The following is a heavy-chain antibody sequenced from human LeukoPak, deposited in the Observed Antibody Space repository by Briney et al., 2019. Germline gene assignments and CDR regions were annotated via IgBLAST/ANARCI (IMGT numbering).Heavy chain of an antibody. D-gene: IGHD3-16*01. V-gene: IGHV3-7*01. CDR2: IKQDGSEK. CDR3: ARDMIPGMDV. Sequence: GGSLRLSCAASGFTFSSYWVSWVRQAPGKGLEWVANIKQDGSEKYYVDSVKGRFTISRDNAKNSLYLQMNSLRAEDTAVYYCARDMIPGMDVWGQGTTVTVSS. CDR1: GFTFSSYW. J-gene: IGHJ6*02.